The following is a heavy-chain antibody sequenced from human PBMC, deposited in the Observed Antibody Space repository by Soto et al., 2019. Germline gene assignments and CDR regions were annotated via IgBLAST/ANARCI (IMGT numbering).Heavy chain of an antibody. CDR1: GFTFSNAW. V-gene: IGHV3-15*01. CDR2: IKSKTDGGTT. J-gene: IGHJ6*03. D-gene: IGHD3-10*01. Sequence: EEQLVESGGGLVKPGGSLRLSCAASGFTFSNAWMSWVRQAPGKGLEWVGRIKSKTDGGTTDYAAPVKGRFTISRDDSKNTLYLQMNSLKTEDTDVYYCTTELLEVRGATMYYYYYMDVWGKGTTVTVSS. CDR3: TTELLEVRGATMYYYYYMDV.